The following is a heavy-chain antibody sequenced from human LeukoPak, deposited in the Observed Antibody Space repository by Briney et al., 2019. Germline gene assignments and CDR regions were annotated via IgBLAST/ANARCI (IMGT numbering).Heavy chain of an antibody. D-gene: IGHD3-22*01. V-gene: IGHV3-30*04. CDR2: SSTHGSDE. Sequence: QPGKSLRLSCAASGFTFTSLPLHWVRQAPGKGLEWVAVSSTHGSDEYYADSVKGRFTVFSDNSKKTVYLQMDSLRAEDTAVYHCAMDYYDSNGYSRGWDYWGQGTLVTVGS. CDR3: AMDYYDSNGYSRGWDY. J-gene: IGHJ4*02. CDR1: GFTFTSLP.